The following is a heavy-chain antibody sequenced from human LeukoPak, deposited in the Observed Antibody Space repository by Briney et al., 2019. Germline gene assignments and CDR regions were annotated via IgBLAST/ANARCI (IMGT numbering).Heavy chain of an antibody. Sequence: GGSLRLSCAASGFTFSSYGMSWVRQAPGKGLEWGSAISGSGGSTYDADSVNGRSTIARDNSQNTLYLQMNSPRAEDTAVYYCAKDQAAGLPCYFDYWGQGTLVTVSS. CDR1: GFTFSSYG. CDR3: AKDQAAGLPCYFDY. D-gene: IGHD6-13*01. V-gene: IGHV3-23*01. J-gene: IGHJ4*02. CDR2: ISGSGGST.